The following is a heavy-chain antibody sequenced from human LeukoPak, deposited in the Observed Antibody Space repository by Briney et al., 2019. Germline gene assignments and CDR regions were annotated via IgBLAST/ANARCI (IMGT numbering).Heavy chain of an antibody. CDR3: ARAMQRGIAAAGDDY. CDR2: ISGSGGST. Sequence: GGSLRLSCAASGFTFSSHAMSWVRQAPGKGLEWVSAISGSGGSTYYADSVKGRFTISRDNSKNTLYLQMNSLRAEDTAVYYCARAMQRGIAAAGDDYWGQGTLVTVSS. CDR1: GFTFSSHA. V-gene: IGHV3-23*01. J-gene: IGHJ4*02. D-gene: IGHD6-13*01.